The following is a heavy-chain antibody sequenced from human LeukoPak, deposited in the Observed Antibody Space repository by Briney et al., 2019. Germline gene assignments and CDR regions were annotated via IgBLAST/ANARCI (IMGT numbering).Heavy chain of an antibody. CDR2: FSCRGST. V-gene: IGHV4-39*07. CDR1: GGSISSCTYS. D-gene: IGHD1-1*01. J-gene: IGHJ4*02. CDR3: ARDWNRYAY. Sequence: SETLSLTCTVSGGSISSCTYSWGWIRQPPGKGLEWIGSFSCRGSTYYNPSLKSRVTISVDTSKSQFSLYMDSVTAADTAVYYCARDWNRYAYWGQGTLVTVSS.